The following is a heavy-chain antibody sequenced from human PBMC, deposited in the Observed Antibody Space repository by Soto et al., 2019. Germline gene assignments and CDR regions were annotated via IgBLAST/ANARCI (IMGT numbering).Heavy chain of an antibody. CDR1: GGTFSSYA. Sequence: QVQLVQSGAEVKKPGSSVKVSCKASGGTFSSYAISWVRQAPGQGLKWMGGIIPIFGTANYAQKFQGRVTITADESTSTAYMELSSLRSEDTAVYYCARDLTGIAAPRTNFDPWGQGTLVTVSS. CDR2: IIPIFGTA. D-gene: IGHD6-13*01. J-gene: IGHJ5*02. CDR3: ARDLTGIAAPRTNFDP. V-gene: IGHV1-69*01.